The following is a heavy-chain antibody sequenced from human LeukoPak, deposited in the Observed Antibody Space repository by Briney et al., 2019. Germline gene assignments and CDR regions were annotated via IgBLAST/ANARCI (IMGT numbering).Heavy chain of an antibody. CDR3: ARLASYYYGSGSYSPFNWFDP. V-gene: IGHV4-39*07. CDR1: GGSISSSSYY. Sequence: SETLSLTCTVSGGSISSSSYYWGWIRQPPGKGLEWIGSIYYSGSTYYNPSLKSRVTISVDTSKNQFSLKLSSVTAADTAVYYCARLASYYYGSGSYSPFNWFDPWGQGTLVTVSS. D-gene: IGHD3-10*01. J-gene: IGHJ5*02. CDR2: IYYSGST.